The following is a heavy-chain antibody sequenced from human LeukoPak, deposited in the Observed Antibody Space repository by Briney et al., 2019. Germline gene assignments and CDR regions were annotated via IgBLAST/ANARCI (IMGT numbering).Heavy chain of an antibody. CDR1: GGTFSSYA. Sequence: SVKVSCKASGGTFSSYAISWVRQAPGQGLEWMGGIIPIFGTANYAQKFQGRVTITADESTSTAYMELSSLRSEDTAVYYCARVHLVTYYFDYWGQGTLVTVSS. D-gene: IGHD4-11*01. CDR3: ARVHLVTYYFDY. CDR2: IIPIFGTA. V-gene: IGHV1-69*13. J-gene: IGHJ4*02.